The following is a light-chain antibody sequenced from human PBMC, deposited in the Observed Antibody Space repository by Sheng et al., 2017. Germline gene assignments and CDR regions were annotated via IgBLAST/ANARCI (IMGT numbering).Light chain of an antibody. CDR1: QSVSSSY. CDR3: QQYKNWPQD. Sequence: EIVLTQSPGTLSLSPGERATLSCRASQSVSSSYLAWYQQKPGLAPRLLIYGASSRATGFPARLSGSGSGTEFTLTISSLQSEDFAVYYCQQYKNWPQDFGLGTRLEIQ. J-gene: IGKJ5*01. CDR2: GAS. V-gene: IGKV3-15*01.